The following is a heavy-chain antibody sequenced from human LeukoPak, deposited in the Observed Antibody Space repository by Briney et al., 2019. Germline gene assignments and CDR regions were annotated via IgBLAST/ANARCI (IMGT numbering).Heavy chain of an antibody. D-gene: IGHD3-10*01. J-gene: IGHJ6*03. V-gene: IGHV4-38-2*02. CDR3: ARGKPSYGSGTFYRPLGPNYMDV. Sequence: PSETLSLTCTVSGYSISSGYYWGCIRQPPGKGLEWIGSFDQSGSTYYNPSLKSRVTIPVDTSKNQFSLKLSSATAADTAVYYCARGKPSYGSGTFYRPLGPNYMDVWGKGTTVTVSS. CDR2: FDQSGST. CDR1: GYSISSGYY.